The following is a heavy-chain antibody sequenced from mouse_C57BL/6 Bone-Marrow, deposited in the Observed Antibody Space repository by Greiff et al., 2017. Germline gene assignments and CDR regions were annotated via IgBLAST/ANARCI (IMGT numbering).Heavy chain of an antibody. CDR3: TRDGYYDYFDY. V-gene: IGHV1-15*01. D-gene: IGHD2-3*01. CDR1: GYTFTDYE. J-gene: IGHJ2*01. CDR2: IDPETGGT. Sequence: QVQLKQSGAELVRPGASVTLSCKASGYTFTDYEMHWVKQTPVHGLEWIGAIDPETGGTAYNQKFKGKAILTADKSSSTAYMELRSLTSEDSAVYYCTRDGYYDYFDYWCQGTTLTVSS.